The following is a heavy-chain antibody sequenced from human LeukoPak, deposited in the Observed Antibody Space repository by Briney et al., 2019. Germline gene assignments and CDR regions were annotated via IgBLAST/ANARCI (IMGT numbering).Heavy chain of an antibody. V-gene: IGHV3-30*02. CDR3: AKDPHSVRGVHPMDY. D-gene: IGHD3-10*01. CDR2: IGYEGSKK. J-gene: IGHJ4*02. Sequence: GGSLRLSCAASGFTFSSYGMHWVRQAPGKGLEGGAFIGYEGSKKYYADSVKGRFTISRDNSKNTLYLQMNSLRAEDTAVYYCAKDPHSVRGVHPMDYWGQGTLVTVSS. CDR1: GFTFSSYG.